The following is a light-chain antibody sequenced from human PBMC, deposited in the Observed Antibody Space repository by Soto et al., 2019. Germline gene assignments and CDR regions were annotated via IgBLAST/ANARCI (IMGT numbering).Light chain of an antibody. CDR3: QQSYSTPRT. Sequence: IQMTQSPSTLSASVGDRVTITCRASQSISNWLAWYQQKAGKVPKLLIYDASTLASGVPSRFSGSGSGTEFTLTISSLQPDDFATYYCQQSYSTPRTFGQGTRLEIK. CDR2: DAS. CDR1: QSISNW. V-gene: IGKV1-5*01. J-gene: IGKJ5*01.